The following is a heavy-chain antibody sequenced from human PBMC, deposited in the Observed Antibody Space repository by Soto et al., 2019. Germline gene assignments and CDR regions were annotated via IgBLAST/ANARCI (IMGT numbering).Heavy chain of an antibody. CDR1: GFTFSSYW. D-gene: IGHD2-2*01. J-gene: IGHJ4*02. CDR2: SNSDGSST. Sequence: EVQLVESGGGLVQPGGSLRLSCAASGFTFSSYWMHWVRQSPGKGLVWVSRSNSDGSSTTYADSVKGRFTISRDNAKNTLYRQMNSLRAADTAVYYCARVETCSSTSCYSVFDYWGQGTLVTVSS. CDR3: ARVETCSSTSCYSVFDY. V-gene: IGHV3-74*03.